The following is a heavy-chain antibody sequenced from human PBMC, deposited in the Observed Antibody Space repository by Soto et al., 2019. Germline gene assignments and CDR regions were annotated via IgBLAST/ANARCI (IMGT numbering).Heavy chain of an antibody. V-gene: IGHV3-21*01. CDR3: AREGTYYDILTGFDY. Sequence: PGGSLRLSCAASGFTFSSYSMNWVRQAPGKGLEWVSSISSSSSYIYYADSVKGRFTISRDNAKNSLYLQMNSLRAEDTAVYYCAREGTYYDILTGFDYWGQGTLVTVSS. CDR1: GFTFSSYS. J-gene: IGHJ4*02. CDR2: ISSSSSYI. D-gene: IGHD3-9*01.